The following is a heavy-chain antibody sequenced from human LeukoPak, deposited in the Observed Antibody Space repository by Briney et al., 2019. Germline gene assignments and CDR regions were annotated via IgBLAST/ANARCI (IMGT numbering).Heavy chain of an antibody. D-gene: IGHD1-20*01. CDR3: ATPAGYNWNDDYYYYGMGV. CDR2: ISSSSSTI. CDR1: GFTVSSYS. V-gene: IGHV3-48*04. J-gene: IGHJ6*02. Sequence: GGSLRLSCAASGFTVSSYSMNWVRQAPGKGLEWVSYISSSSSTIYYADSVKGRFTISRDNAKNSLYLQMNSLRAEDTAVYYCATPAGYNWNDDYYYYGMGVWGQGTTVTVSS.